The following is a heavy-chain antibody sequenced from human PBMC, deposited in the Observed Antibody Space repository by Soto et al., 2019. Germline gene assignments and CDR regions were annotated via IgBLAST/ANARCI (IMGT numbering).Heavy chain of an antibody. D-gene: IGHD6-25*01. Sequence: EVQLVESGGGLVQPGGSLRLSCAASGFTFSSYYMTWVRQAPGKGLEWVANIKEDGSEEFYVDSAKGRFTIFRDNAKNSLFLQMDSLRVEATAVYYCTSGPLGAAHYWGQETLVCVSS. CDR2: IKEDGSEE. CDR1: GFTFSSYY. V-gene: IGHV3-7*01. CDR3: TSGPLGAAHY. J-gene: IGHJ4*02.